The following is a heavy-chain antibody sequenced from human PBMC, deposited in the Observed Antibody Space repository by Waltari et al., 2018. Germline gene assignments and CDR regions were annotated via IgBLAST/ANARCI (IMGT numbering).Heavy chain of an antibody. J-gene: IGHJ5*02. Sequence: EVQLVESGGDLVQPGGSLRRPCAASGFTFSSYTIYWVRQAPGKGLEWVSAIRGGGGAYYADSVKGRFTISRDNSRNTVFLQMNTLRVEDTAVYYCANLLSWGQGTTVAVSS. CDR3: ANLLS. D-gene: IGHD3-3*01. CDR1: GFTFSSYT. V-gene: IGHV3-23*04. CDR2: IRGGGGA.